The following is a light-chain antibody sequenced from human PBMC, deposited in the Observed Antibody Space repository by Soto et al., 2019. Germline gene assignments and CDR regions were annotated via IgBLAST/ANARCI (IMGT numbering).Light chain of an antibody. CDR3: SSYTSSSTYL. V-gene: IGLV2-14*01. CDR1: RSDVGGYNY. CDR2: DVT. Sequence: QSVLTQPASVSGSPGQSITISCTGTRSDVGGYNYVYWHQQHPGKAPKLMIYDVTNRPSGVSDRFSGSKSGNTASLTISGLQAEDEADYYCSSYTSSSTYLFAAGTKVTVL. J-gene: IGLJ1*01.